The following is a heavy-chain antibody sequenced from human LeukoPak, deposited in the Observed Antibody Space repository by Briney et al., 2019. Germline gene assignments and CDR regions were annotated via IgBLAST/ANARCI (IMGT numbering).Heavy chain of an antibody. J-gene: IGHJ4*02. CDR3: ARLRDGRPNGVIDY. CDR1: GGSISSGGYY. V-gene: IGHV4-31*03. Sequence: SETLSLTCTVSGGSISSGGYYWSWIRQHPGKGLEWLGYIYYSGSTYYNPSLKSRVTISVDTSKNQFSLKLSSVTAADTAVYYCARLRDGRPNGVIDYWGQGTLVTVSS. CDR2: IYYSGST. D-gene: IGHD5-24*01.